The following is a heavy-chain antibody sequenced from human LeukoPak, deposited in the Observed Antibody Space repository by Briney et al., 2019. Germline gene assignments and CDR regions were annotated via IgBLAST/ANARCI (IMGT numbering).Heavy chain of an antibody. Sequence: SETLSLTCTVSGGSISSGDYYWSWIRQPPGKGLEWIGYIYYSGSTYYNPSLKSRVTISVDTSKNQISLKLSSVTAADTAVYYCARVKVRGYSTIDYWGQGTLVTVSS. CDR1: GGSISSGDYY. CDR2: IYYSGST. CDR3: ARVKVRGYSTIDY. J-gene: IGHJ4*02. D-gene: IGHD6-13*01. V-gene: IGHV4-30-4*01.